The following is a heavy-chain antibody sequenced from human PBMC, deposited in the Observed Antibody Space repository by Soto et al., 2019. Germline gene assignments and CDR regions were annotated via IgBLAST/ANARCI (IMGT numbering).Heavy chain of an antibody. V-gene: IGHV3-30-3*01. CDR3: ARSLGYCSSTSCYAGERYYYYGMDV. D-gene: IGHD2-2*01. CDR2: ISYDGSNK. Sequence: SGGSLRLSCAASGFNFSSYAMHWVRQAPGKGLEWVAVISYDGSNKYYADSVKGRFTISRDNSKNTLYLQMNSLRAEDTAVYYCARSLGYCSSTSCYAGERYYYYGMDVWGQGTTVTVSS. J-gene: IGHJ6*02. CDR1: GFNFSSYA.